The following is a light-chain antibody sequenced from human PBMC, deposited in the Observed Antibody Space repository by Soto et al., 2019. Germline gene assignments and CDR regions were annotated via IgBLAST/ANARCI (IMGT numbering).Light chain of an antibody. CDR2: HSS. J-gene: IGKJ1*01. CDR3: QQYNFFRT. CDR1: QSISTW. V-gene: IGKV1-5*03. Sequence: DVPMTQSPSSLSASIGDRVTITCRASQSISTWLAWYQQKPGQAPKLLITHSSTLQNGVPSRFIGRGSGTEFTLTISSLQPDEFATYYCQQYNFFRTFGQGTKVEV.